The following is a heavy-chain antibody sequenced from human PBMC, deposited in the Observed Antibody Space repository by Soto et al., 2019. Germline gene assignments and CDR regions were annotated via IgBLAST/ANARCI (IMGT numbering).Heavy chain of an antibody. D-gene: IGHD4-17*01. Sequence: PGESLKISCKGSGYDFSSYWIGWVRQMPGKGLEWMGITYPNDSDTRYSPSFQGQVTISADKSISTAYLQWSSLMASDTGMYYCALTKTTVVTADYWGQGALVTVSS. CDR1: GYDFSSYW. CDR3: ALTKTTVVTADY. J-gene: IGHJ4*02. CDR2: TYPNDSDT. V-gene: IGHV5-51*01.